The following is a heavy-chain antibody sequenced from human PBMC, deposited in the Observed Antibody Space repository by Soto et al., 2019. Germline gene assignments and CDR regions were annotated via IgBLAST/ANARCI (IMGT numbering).Heavy chain of an antibody. V-gene: IGHV1-69*01. D-gene: IGHD6-19*01. CDR2: IIPLFGPA. CDR1: GGTFITYA. CDR3: ARPKGSYSSGYYYFDY. Sequence: SVKVSLKSSGGTFITYAISWVRQAPGQGVEGMGAIIPLFGPADYAQKFQGRVTLTADESTSTASMELSSLRSEDKAVYYCARPKGSYSSGYYYFDYWGQGTLVTVSS. J-gene: IGHJ4*02.